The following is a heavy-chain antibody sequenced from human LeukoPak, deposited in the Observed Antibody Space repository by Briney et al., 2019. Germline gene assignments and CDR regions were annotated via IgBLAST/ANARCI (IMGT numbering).Heavy chain of an antibody. V-gene: IGHV3-23*01. CDR1: ALLFCSFA. J-gene: IGHJ3*02. D-gene: IGHD3-10*01. Sequence: VGSLSLSSAASALLFCSFAKERVPQHPRKWLERVSVIGASGSSAYADSVKGRFTISRDNSKTTLYLQMNSLRADDTAVYYCARGLSSVNDAFDIWGQGTMVTVSS. CDR2: IGASGSSA. CDR3: ARGLSSVNDAFDI.